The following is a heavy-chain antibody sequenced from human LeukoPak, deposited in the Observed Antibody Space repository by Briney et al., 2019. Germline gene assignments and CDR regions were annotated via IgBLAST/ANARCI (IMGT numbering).Heavy chain of an antibody. CDR3: ARDGSYYAY. V-gene: IGHV4-59*01. CDR2: IYYTGST. CDR1: GGSISNYY. Sequence: SETLSLTCTVSGGSISNYYWTWIRQPPGKGLEWIGYIYYTGSTNYNPSLKSRITISVDTSKNQFSLKLSSVTAADTAVYYCARDGSYYAYWGQGTRVTVSS. D-gene: IGHD1-26*01. J-gene: IGHJ4*02.